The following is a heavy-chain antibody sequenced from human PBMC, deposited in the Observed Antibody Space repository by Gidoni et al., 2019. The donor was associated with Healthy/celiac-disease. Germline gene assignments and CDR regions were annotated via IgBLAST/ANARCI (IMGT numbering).Heavy chain of an antibody. D-gene: IGHD1-26*01. J-gene: IGHJ4*02. CDR3: ARQPHVGIVGATAGG. Sequence: QLQLQESGPGLVKPSETLSLTCTVSGGSISSSSYYWGWIRQPPGKGLEWIGSIYYSGSTYYNPSLKSRVTISVDTSKNQFSLKLSSVTAADTAVYYCARQPHVGIVGATAGGWGQGTLVTVSS. CDR1: GGSISSSSYY. CDR2: IYYSGST. V-gene: IGHV4-39*01.